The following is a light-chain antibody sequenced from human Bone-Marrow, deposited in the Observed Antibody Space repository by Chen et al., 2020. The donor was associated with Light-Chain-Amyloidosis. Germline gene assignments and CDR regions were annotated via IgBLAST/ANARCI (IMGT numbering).Light chain of an antibody. Sequence: EIVLTQSPGTLSLSPGERATFSCRASQSVASDYLAWYQQKPGQAPRLLIHGASSRATGIPDRFSGSGSGTDFILPINRVDPEDFAVYYCQQYGTSPFTFGPGTKVDIK. CDR1: QSVASDY. J-gene: IGKJ3*01. CDR3: QQYGTSPFT. CDR2: GAS. V-gene: IGKV3-20*01.